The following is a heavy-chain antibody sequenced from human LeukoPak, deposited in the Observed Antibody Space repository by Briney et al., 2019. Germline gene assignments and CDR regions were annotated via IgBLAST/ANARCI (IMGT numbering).Heavy chain of an antibody. V-gene: IGHV1-8*02. CDR2: VSTDSGNS. Sequence: ASVKVSCKASGYTFTNYDINWVRQATGQGLEWLGWVSTDSGNSDSAQKFQGRITLTRDTSISTVFLELRNLRSDDTAVYYCARGVSRGVDYWGQGTLVTVSP. J-gene: IGHJ4*02. D-gene: IGHD3-16*01. CDR3: ARGVSRGVDY. CDR1: GYTFTNYD.